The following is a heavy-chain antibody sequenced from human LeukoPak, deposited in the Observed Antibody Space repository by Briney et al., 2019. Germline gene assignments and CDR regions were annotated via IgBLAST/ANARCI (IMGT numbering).Heavy chain of an antibody. Sequence: GESLQISCKCSGYNFTSYWIGWVRQMPGKGLEWMGIIYPGDSDTSYSPSFQGQVTILADKSISTAYLQWSSLKASGTAMYYCASLGYTTYGSGSRRHDAFDIWGQGTMVTVSS. CDR2: IYPGDSDT. V-gene: IGHV5-51*01. D-gene: IGHD3-10*01. J-gene: IGHJ3*02. CDR3: ASLGYTTYGSGSRRHDAFDI. CDR1: GYNFTSYW.